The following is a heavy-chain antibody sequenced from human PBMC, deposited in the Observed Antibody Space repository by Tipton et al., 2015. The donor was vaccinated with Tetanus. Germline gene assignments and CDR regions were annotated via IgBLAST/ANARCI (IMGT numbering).Heavy chain of an antibody. J-gene: IGHJ6*02. Sequence: TLSLTCTVSGGSISSYYWSWIRQPPGKGLEWIGSIYYSGSTYYNPSLKSRVTISVDTSKNQFSLKLSSVTAADTAVYYCASTYCSGGSCYADYYGMDVWGQGTTVTVSS. CDR2: IYYSGST. V-gene: IGHV4-59*05. D-gene: IGHD2-15*01. CDR1: GGSISSYY. CDR3: ASTYCSGGSCYADYYGMDV.